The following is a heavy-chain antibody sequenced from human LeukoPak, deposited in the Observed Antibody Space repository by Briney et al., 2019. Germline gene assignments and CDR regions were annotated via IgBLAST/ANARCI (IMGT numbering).Heavy chain of an antibody. J-gene: IGHJ5*02. Sequence: SETLSLTCTVSGGSISSSSYYWGWIRQPPGKGLEWIGYIYYSGSTNYSPSLKSRVTISQDTSKNQFSLKLSSVTAADTAVYYCARGSGWFDPWGQGTLVAVSS. CDR3: ARGSGWFDP. CDR1: GGSISSSSYY. CDR2: IYYSGST. V-gene: IGHV4-61*05.